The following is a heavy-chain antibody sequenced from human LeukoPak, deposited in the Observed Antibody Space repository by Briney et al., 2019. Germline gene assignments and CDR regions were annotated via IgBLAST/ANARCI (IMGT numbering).Heavy chain of an antibody. V-gene: IGHV4-59*11. CDR1: GGSISSHY. Sequence: SETLSLTCTVSGGSISSHYWSWIRQPPGKGLEWIGYIYYSGSTNYNPSLKSRVTISVDTSKNQFSLKLSSVTAADTAVYYCASGYYDSSGPKFDYWGQGTLVTGSS. D-gene: IGHD3-22*01. CDR3: ASGYYDSSGPKFDY. J-gene: IGHJ4*02. CDR2: IYYSGST.